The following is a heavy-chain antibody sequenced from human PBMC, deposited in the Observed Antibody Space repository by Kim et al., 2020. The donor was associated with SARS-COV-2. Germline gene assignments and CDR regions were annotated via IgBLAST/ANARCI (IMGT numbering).Heavy chain of an antibody. CDR1: GFTFRDYY. CDR2: ISSSGSTI. D-gene: IGHD2-2*01. Sequence: GGSLRLSCAASGFTFRDYYMSWIRQAPGKGLEWLSYISSSGSTIYYADSVKGRFTISRDNAKNSLYLQMNSLRAEDTAVYYCARELGVVEPAASDYWGQGTLVTVSS. J-gene: IGHJ4*02. CDR3: ARELGVVEPAASDY. V-gene: IGHV3-11*01.